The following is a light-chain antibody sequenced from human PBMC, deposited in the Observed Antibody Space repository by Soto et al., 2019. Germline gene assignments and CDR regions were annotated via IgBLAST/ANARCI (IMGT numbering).Light chain of an antibody. Sequence: MGLKQSAGTLSLSPGERATLSCRASQSVSSNLAWYQQKPGQAPRLLIYGASTRATGIPARFSGRGSGTEFTLTITSLQSEDFAVYYCQQYNDWLWTFGQGTKVDIK. CDR2: GAS. CDR1: QSVSSN. V-gene: IGKV3-15*01. J-gene: IGKJ1*01. CDR3: QQYNDWLWT.